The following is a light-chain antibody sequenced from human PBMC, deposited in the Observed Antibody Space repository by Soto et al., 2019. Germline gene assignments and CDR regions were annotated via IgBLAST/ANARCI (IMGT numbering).Light chain of an antibody. CDR1: QSVGSDY. V-gene: IGKV3-20*01. J-gene: IGKJ3*01. CDR2: GAS. CDR3: HQYGNSPPT. Sequence: EIVLTQSPGTLSLSPGERATLSCRASQSVGSDYLAWYQQKPGQPPRLLIYGASSRATCIPDRLSGSGSGTDFTLSINRLEPEDFAVYYCHQYGNSPPTFGPGTKVDI.